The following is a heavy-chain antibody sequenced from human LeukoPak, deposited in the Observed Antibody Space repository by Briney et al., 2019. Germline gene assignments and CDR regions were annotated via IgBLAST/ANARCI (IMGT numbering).Heavy chain of an antibody. D-gene: IGHD3-3*01. CDR3: AREGRSPDFWSGYYFDY. J-gene: IGHJ4*02. CDR1: GGSISSYY. Sequence: SETLSLTCTVSGGSISSYYWSWIRQPAGKGLEWIGRIYTSGSTDYNPSLKSRVTMSVDTSKNQFSLKLSSVTAADTAVYYCAREGRSPDFWSGYYFDYWGQGTLVTVSS. V-gene: IGHV4-4*07. CDR2: IYTSGST.